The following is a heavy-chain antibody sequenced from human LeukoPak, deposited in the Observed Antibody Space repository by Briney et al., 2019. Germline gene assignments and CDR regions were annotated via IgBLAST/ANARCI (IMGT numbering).Heavy chain of an antibody. Sequence: PGGSLRLSCVGSGFTFDDYAMHWVRQAPGKGLEWLSGISWNSGSVGYADSVKGRFTISRDNAKDSLFLQMNSLRPEDTALYYCAKDIIYESADYYSGGDAFDIWGQGTMVTVSS. CDR1: GFTFDDYA. CDR3: AKDIIYESADYYSGGDAFDI. CDR2: ISWNSGSV. J-gene: IGHJ3*02. D-gene: IGHD3-22*01. V-gene: IGHV3-9*01.